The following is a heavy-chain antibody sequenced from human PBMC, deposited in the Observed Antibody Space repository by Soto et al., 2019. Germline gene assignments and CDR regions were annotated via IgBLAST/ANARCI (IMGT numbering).Heavy chain of an antibody. CDR3: ARDRSNSSASRRTSSYPPGWFDP. Sequence: GASVKVSCKASGYTFTSYGISWVRQAPGQGLEWMGWISAYNGNTNYAQKLQGRVTMTTDTSTSTAYMELRSLRSDDTAVYYCARDRSNSSASRRTSSYPPGWFDPWGQGTLVTVSS. CDR1: GYTFTSYG. J-gene: IGHJ5*02. CDR2: ISAYNGNT. V-gene: IGHV1-18*04. D-gene: IGHD2-2*01.